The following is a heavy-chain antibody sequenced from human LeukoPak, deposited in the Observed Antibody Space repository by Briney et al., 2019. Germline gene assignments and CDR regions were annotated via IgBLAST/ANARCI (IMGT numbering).Heavy chain of an antibody. Sequence: GGSLRLSCEASGFTFSSHDMIWVRQAPGKGLEWVSDIGGRDSRINYADSVKGRFTISRDNSKNTVYLQMNSLRVEDTAIYYCAREEHYCSSSACQFDYWGQGTLVTVSS. CDR1: GFTFSSHD. J-gene: IGHJ4*02. CDR3: AREEHYCSSSACQFDY. CDR2: IGGRDSRI. D-gene: IGHD2-2*01. V-gene: IGHV3-23*01.